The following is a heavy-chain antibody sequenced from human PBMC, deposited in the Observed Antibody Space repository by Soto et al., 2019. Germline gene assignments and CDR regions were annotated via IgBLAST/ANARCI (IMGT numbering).Heavy chain of an antibody. CDR3: ARALLGYCSSTSCLHLDS. V-gene: IGHV3-11*01. Sequence: GGSLRLSCAASGFTFSDYYMSWIRQAPGKGLEWVSYISSSGSTIYYADSVKGRLTISRDNAKNSLYLQMNSLRAEDTAVYYCARALLGYCSSTSCLHLDSWGQAILVTVSS. J-gene: IGHJ5*01. D-gene: IGHD2-2*01. CDR2: ISSSGSTI. CDR1: GFTFSDYY.